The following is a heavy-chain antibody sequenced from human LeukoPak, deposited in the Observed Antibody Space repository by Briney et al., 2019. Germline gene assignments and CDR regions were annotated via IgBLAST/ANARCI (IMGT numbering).Heavy chain of an antibody. CDR2: ISGSGGST. CDR1: GFTFSSYS. V-gene: IGHV3-23*01. J-gene: IGHJ6*02. CDR3: ARASGMDV. Sequence: GGSLRLSCAASGFTFSSYSMNWVRQAPGKGLEWVSAISGSGGSTYYADSVKGRFTISRDNSKNTLYLQMNNLRAEDTAVYYCARASGMDVWGQGTTVTVSS.